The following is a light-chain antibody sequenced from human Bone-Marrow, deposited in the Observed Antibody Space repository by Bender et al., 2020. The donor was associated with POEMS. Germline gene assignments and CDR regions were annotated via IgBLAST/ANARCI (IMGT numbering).Light chain of an antibody. CDR1: RSDVGSYNL. J-gene: IGLJ1*01. CDR3: ISYAGNYYFHV. Sequence: QSALTQPASVSGSPGQSITISCTGTRSDVGSYNLVSWYQHHPGKAPQLMIYEVTKRPSGVSNRFSASKSGNTASLTISGLQAEDEADYYCISYAGNYYFHVFGTGTQVTVL. V-gene: IGLV2-23*02. CDR2: EVT.